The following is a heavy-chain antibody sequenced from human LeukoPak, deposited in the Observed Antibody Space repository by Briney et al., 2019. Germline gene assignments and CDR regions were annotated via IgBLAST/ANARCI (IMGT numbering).Heavy chain of an antibody. CDR2: ISGSGGTT. J-gene: IGHJ4*02. D-gene: IGHD3-22*01. Sequence: PGGSLRLSCAASGFTVSSNYMSWVRQAPGKGLEWVSAISGSGGTTYYADSVKGRFTISRDNSKNTLYLQMNSLRAEDTAVYYCAKGQTMIVVVITFDYWGQGTLVTVSS. CDR1: GFTVSSNY. V-gene: IGHV3-23*01. CDR3: AKGQTMIVVVITFDY.